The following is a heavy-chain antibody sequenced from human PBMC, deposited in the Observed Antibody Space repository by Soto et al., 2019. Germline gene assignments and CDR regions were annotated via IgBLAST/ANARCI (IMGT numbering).Heavy chain of an antibody. Sequence: GGSLRLSCAASGFTFSSYWMSWVRQAPGKGLEWVANIKQDGSEKYYVDSVKGRFTISRKNAKNSLYLQMNSLRAEDTSVYYCAKEGRAIDYYGSGSYYMGLGLYYYYGMDVWGQGTTVTVSS. J-gene: IGHJ6*02. CDR2: IKQDGSEK. CDR3: AKEGRAIDYYGSGSYYMGLGLYYYYGMDV. CDR1: GFTFSSYW. D-gene: IGHD3-10*01. V-gene: IGHV3-7*05.